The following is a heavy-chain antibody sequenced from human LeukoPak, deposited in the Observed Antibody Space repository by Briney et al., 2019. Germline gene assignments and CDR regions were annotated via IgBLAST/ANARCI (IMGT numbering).Heavy chain of an antibody. J-gene: IGHJ4*02. CDR3: VRDPEYGALNS. D-gene: IGHD4-17*01. V-gene: IGHV3-7*01. CDR2: INDDGKEE. Sequence: GGSLRLSCAASGFIFKKTWMAWVRQAPGKGLEWVANINDDGKEEKYVDSVWGRFTISRDNVRNSLFLQLNSLRVEDTAIYYCVRDPEYGALNSWGRGTLVRVSS. CDR1: GFIFKKTW.